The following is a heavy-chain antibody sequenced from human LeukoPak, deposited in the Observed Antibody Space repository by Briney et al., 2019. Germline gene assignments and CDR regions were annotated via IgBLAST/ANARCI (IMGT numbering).Heavy chain of an antibody. CDR1: GGSFSGYY. Sequence: SETLSLTCAVYGGSFSGYYWSWIRQPPGKGLEWIGEINHSGSTNYNPPLKSRVTISVDTSKNQFSLKLSSVTAADTAVYYCARLGGRYCTNGVCHFDYWGQGTLVTVSS. V-gene: IGHV4-34*01. CDR2: INHSGST. J-gene: IGHJ4*02. D-gene: IGHD2-8*01. CDR3: ARLGGRYCTNGVCHFDY.